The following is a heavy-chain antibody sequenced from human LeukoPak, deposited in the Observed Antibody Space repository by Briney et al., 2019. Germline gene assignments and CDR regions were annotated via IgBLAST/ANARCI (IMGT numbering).Heavy chain of an antibody. J-gene: IGHJ4*02. D-gene: IGHD6-13*01. CDR3: ARGEGYSSTWYQPHFDY. CDR1: GGSISSSNW. CDR2: IYHSGST. Sequence: SGTLSLTCAVSGGSISSSNWWSWVREPPGKGLEWMGEIYHSGSTNYNPSLKSRVTISVDKSKNQFSLKLRSVTAADSAVYYCARGEGYSSTWYQPHFDYWGQGTLVTVSS. V-gene: IGHV4-4*02.